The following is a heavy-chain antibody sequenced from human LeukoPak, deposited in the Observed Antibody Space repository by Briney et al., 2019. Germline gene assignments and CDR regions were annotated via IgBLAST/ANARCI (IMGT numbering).Heavy chain of an antibody. CDR2: IYYSGST. CDR3: ARGYSSSWYDY. J-gene: IGHJ4*02. V-gene: IGHV4-59*01. D-gene: IGHD6-13*01. CDR1: GDSISNYY. Sequence: PSETLSLTCTVSGDSISNYYWSWIRQPPGKGLEWIGYIYYSGSTSYNPSLKSRVTISVDTSKNQFSLKLSSVTAADTAVYYCARGYSSSWYDYWGQGTLVTVSS.